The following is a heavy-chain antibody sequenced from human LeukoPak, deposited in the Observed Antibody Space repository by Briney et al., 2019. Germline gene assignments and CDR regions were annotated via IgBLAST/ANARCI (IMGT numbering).Heavy chain of an antibody. J-gene: IGHJ5*02. V-gene: IGHV4-61*02. CDR3: AGGFRVYSSSAWFDP. Sequence: PSQTLSLTCTVSGGSISSGSYYWSWIRQPAGKGLEWIGRIYTSGSTNYNPSLKSRVTISVDTSKNQFSLKLSSVTAADTAVYYCAGGFRVYSSSAWFDPWGQGTLVTVSS. CDR2: IYTSGST. D-gene: IGHD6-6*01. CDR1: GGSISSGSYY.